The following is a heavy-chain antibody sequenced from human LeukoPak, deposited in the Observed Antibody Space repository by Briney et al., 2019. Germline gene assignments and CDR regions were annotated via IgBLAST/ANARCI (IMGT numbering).Heavy chain of an antibody. J-gene: IGHJ6*03. Sequence: SETLSLTCTMSGGSISPYYWSWIRQPPGKGLEWIAYIFHSGTAKYNPSLKSRVAISLDTPKSQFSLKLHSVTAADTAVYYCARGGYYYLDVWGRGTTVTVSS. CDR2: IFHSGTA. V-gene: IGHV4-59*01. CDR1: GGSISPYY. CDR3: ARGGYYYLDV.